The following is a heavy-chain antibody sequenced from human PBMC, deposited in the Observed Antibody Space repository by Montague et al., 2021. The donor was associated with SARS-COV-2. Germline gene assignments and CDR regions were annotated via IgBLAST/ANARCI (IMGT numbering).Heavy chain of an antibody. CDR3: ARYWGIHLGENWFDP. V-gene: IGHV3-23*01. CDR1: GFTFSSYA. J-gene: IGHJ5*02. D-gene: IGHD2-21*01. CDR2: IRGSGSST. Sequence: SLRLSCAASGFTFSSYAMSWVRQAPGKGLEWVSGIRGSGSSTNYADSVKGRFTISRDNPKNTLYLQMNSLRAEDTAVYYCARYWGIHLGENWFDPWGQGTLVTVSS.